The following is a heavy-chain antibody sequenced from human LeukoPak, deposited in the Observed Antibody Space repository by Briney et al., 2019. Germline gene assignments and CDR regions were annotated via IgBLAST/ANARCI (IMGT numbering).Heavy chain of an antibody. J-gene: IGHJ6*02. V-gene: IGHV3-11*05. CDR1: GSPLSDYF. CDR3: TRDRYDRKTRFDV. D-gene: IGHD3-22*01. Sequence: PGGSLRLSCVASGSPLSDYFMTWIRQAPGKGLEWVSYISKTNNYTQYMDSVKGRFTIARDNARNSLYLHMNSLRAEDTAVYYCTRDRYDRKTRFDVWGLGTTVTVSS. CDR2: ISKTNNYT.